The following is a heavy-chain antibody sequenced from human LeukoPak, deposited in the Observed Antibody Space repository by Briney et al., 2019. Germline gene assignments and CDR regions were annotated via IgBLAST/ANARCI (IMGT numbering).Heavy chain of an antibody. V-gene: IGHV1-46*01. D-gene: IGHD6-13*01. Sequence: ASVKDSFKPSGYTFTSYYMHWGRQAPGQGVGWMVIINPSGGSTSYAQKFQGRVTMTRDTSTSTVYMELSSLRSEDTAVYYCAREIAAAWSYFDYWGQGTLVTVSS. CDR1: GYTFTSYY. CDR2: INPSGGST. J-gene: IGHJ4*02. CDR3: AREIAAAWSYFDY.